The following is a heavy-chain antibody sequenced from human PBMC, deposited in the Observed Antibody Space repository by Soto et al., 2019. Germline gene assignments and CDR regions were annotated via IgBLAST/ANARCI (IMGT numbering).Heavy chain of an antibody. Sequence: ASVKVSCKASRYTFTSYDIYWVRQAPGQGLEWMGWMKTDSGDTDYAQNFQGRVTMTRDTSINTAYMELNNLVSDDTAVYFCARRSSTYLNEIIYDPWGQGTLLTVSS. CDR1: RYTFTSYD. V-gene: IGHV1-2*02. CDR2: MKTDSGDT. D-gene: IGHD2-2*01. CDR3: ARRSSTYLNEIIYDP. J-gene: IGHJ5*02.